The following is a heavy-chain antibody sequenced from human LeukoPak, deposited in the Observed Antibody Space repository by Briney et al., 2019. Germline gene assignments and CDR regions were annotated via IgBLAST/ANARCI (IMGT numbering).Heavy chain of an antibody. CDR2: INPNSGGT. CDR3: ARGPDYYYYMDV. Sequence: ASVKVSCKASGYTFTGYYMHWVRQAPGQGLEWMGWINPNSGGTNYAQNQGRVTMTRDTSISTAYMELSRLRSEDTAVYYCARGPDYYYYMDVWGKGTTVTVSS. J-gene: IGHJ6*03. V-gene: IGHV1-2*02. CDR1: GYTFTGYY.